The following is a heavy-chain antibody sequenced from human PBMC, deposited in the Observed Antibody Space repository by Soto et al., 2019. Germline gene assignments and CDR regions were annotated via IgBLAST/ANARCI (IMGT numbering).Heavy chain of an antibody. J-gene: IGHJ4*02. D-gene: IGHD3-22*01. Sequence: PGGSLRLSCAASGFTFSSYEMNWVRQAPGKGLEWVSYISSSGSTISYADPVKGRFTISRDNAKNSLYLQMNSLRAEDTAVYYCAGAPLDYYDSSGYFDSWGQGTLVTVSS. V-gene: IGHV3-48*03. CDR1: GFTFSSYE. CDR3: AGAPLDYYDSSGYFDS. CDR2: ISSSGSTI.